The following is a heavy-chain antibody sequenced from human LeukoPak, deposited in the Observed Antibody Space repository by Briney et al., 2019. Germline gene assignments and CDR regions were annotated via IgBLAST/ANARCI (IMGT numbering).Heavy chain of an antibody. J-gene: IGHJ6*02. CDR2: TNPNSGNT. CDR1: GYTFTSYD. CDR3: ARGATMVRGSIYYYYGMDV. V-gene: IGHV1-8*01. Sequence: GASVKVSCKASGYTFTSYDINWVRQATGQGLEWMGWTNPNSGNTGYAQKFQGRVTMTRNTSISTAYMGLSSLRSEDTAVYYCARGATMVRGSIYYYYGMDVWGQGTTVTVSS. D-gene: IGHD3-10*01.